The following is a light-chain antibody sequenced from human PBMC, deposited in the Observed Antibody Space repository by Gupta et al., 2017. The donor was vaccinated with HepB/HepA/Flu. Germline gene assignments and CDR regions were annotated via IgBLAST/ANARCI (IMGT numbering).Light chain of an antibody. CDR2: LNSDGSH. J-gene: IGLJ2*01. V-gene: IGLV4-69*01. CDR3: QTWGTGIHVV. Sequence: QLVLPQSPSASASLGASVKPTCTLSSGHSSYAIAWHQQQPEKGPRYLMKLNSDGSHSKGDGIPDRFSGSSSGAERYLTISSLQSEDEADYYCQTWGTGIHVVFGGGTKLTVL. CDR1: SGHSSYA.